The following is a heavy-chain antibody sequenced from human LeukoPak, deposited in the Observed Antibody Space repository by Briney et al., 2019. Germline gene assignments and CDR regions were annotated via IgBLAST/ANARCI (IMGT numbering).Heavy chain of an antibody. J-gene: IGHJ4*02. CDR1: GGSISSGGYS. Sequence: SETLSLTCAVSGGSISSGGYSWSWIRQPPGKGLEWIGHIYHSGSTYYNPSLKSRVTISVDRSKNQFSLKLSSVTAADTAVYYCASGRWCSGGSCYSAGWAYWGQGTLVTVSS. V-gene: IGHV4-30-2*01. CDR3: ASGRWCSGGSCYSAGWAY. D-gene: IGHD2-15*01. CDR2: IYHSGST.